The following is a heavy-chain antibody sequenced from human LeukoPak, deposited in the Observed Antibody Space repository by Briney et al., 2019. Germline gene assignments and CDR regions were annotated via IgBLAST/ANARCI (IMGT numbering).Heavy chain of an antibody. J-gene: IGHJ4*02. CDR1: GFTFSSYS. CDR3: ARFARNPTHFDY. D-gene: IGHD6-6*01. Sequence: GGSLRLSCAASGFTFSSYSMNWVRQAPGKGLEWVSSISSSSSYIYYADSVKGRFTISRDNAKNSLYLQMNSLRAEDTAVYYCARFARNPTHFDYWGQGTLVTVSS. V-gene: IGHV3-21*01. CDR2: ISSSSSYI.